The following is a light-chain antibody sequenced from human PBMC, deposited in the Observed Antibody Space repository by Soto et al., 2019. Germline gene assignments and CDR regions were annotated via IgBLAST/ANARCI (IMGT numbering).Light chain of an antibody. Sequence: QSALTQPASVSGSPGQSITISCAGTSRDIGSYDLVSWYQQHPGKVPKLIISDVNKRPSGVSDRFSGSKSGNTASLTISGLQAEDEAEYYCCSYAGRTTTYVLGTGTKLTVL. V-gene: IGLV2-23*02. CDR1: SRDIGSYDL. J-gene: IGLJ1*01. CDR2: DVN. CDR3: CSYAGRTTTYV.